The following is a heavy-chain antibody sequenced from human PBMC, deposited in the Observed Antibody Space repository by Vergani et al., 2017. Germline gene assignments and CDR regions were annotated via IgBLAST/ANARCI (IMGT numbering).Heavy chain of an antibody. CDR3: AKDPSYDILTGSIFDY. V-gene: IGHV3-21*04. J-gene: IGHJ4*02. Sequence: VQLVESGGGVVQPGRSLRLSCAASGFTFSSYSMNWVRQAPGKGLEWVSSISSSSSYIYYADSVKGRFTISRDNAKNSLYLQMNSLRAEDTAVYYCAKDPSYDILTGSIFDYWGQGTLVTVSS. CDR2: ISSSSSYI. CDR1: GFTFSSYS. D-gene: IGHD3-9*01.